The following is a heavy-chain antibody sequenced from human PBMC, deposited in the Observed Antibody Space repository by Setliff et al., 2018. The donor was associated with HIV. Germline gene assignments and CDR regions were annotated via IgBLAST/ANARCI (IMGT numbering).Heavy chain of an antibody. Sequence: SETLSLTCNVSGDSLTSGYYWAWIRQPPGKGLEWIASMHYAGTTEYNPSLKSRLTMSLDTSRNHFSLNLKSVTAADTAIYYCARGGPAVAYAVDVWGQGTTVTVSS. CDR3: ARGGPAVAYAVDV. CDR1: GDSLTSGYY. CDR2: MHYAGTT. D-gene: IGHD5-12*01. V-gene: IGHV4-38-2*02. J-gene: IGHJ6*02.